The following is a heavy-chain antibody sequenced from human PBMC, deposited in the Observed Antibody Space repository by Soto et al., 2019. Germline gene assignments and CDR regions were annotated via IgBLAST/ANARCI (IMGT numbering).Heavy chain of an antibody. CDR1: GYTFTGYY. J-gene: IGHJ6*02. V-gene: IGHV1-2*04. CDR2: INPNSGGT. CDR3: ARDPGESGPYGMDV. Sequence: QVQLVQSGAEVKKPGASVKVSCKASGYTFTGYYMHWVRQAPGQGLEWMGWINPNSGGTNYAQKFQGWVTMTRDTSISTAYMELRRLRSDDTAVYYCARDPGESGPYGMDVWGQGTTVTVSS. D-gene: IGHD1-26*01.